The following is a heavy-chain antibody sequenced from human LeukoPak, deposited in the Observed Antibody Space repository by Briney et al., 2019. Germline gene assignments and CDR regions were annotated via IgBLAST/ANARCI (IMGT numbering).Heavy chain of an antibody. D-gene: IGHD2-2*01. V-gene: IGHV3-33*03. CDR3: VSFYETY. CDR1: GFSFSSFA. CDR2: IWHDGEKI. J-gene: IGHJ4*02. Sequence: GGSLRLSCTASGFSFSSFAMHWVRQPPGKGLEWVAIIWHDGEKIFYADSVRGRFAISKDNAKNTVYLQMNNLRAEDTAVYYCVSFYETYWGRGTLVTVSS.